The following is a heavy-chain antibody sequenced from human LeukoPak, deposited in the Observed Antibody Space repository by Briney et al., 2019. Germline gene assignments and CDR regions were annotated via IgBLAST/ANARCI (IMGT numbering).Heavy chain of an antibody. CDR2: ISSSSSTI. CDR1: GFTFSSYS. D-gene: IGHD3-16*02. CDR3: ASLHLGELSSNDY. J-gene: IGHJ4*02. V-gene: IGHV3-48*02. Sequence: GGSLRLSCAASGFTFSSYSMNWVRQAPGKGLEWVPYISSSSSTIYYADSVKGRFTISRDNAKNSLYLQMNSLRDEDTAVYYCASLHLGELSSNDYWGQGTLVTVSS.